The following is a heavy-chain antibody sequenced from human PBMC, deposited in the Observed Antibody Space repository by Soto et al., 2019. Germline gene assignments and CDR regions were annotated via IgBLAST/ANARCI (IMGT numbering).Heavy chain of an antibody. J-gene: IGHJ6*02. CDR3: AREGPSLFYYGMDV. Sequence: EVQLVESGGGLIQPGGSLRLSCAASGFTVSSNYMSWVRQAPGKGLEWVSVIYSGGSTYYADSVKGRFTISRDNSKNTLYLQMNSLRAEDTAVYYCAREGPSLFYYGMDVWGQGTTVTVSS. CDR2: IYSGGST. V-gene: IGHV3-53*01. CDR1: GFTVSSNY.